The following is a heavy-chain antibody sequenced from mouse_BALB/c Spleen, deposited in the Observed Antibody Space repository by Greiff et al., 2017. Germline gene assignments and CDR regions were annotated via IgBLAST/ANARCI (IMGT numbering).Heavy chain of an antibody. D-gene: IGHD2-14*01. J-gene: IGHJ1*01. V-gene: IGHV3-6*02. CDR2: ISYDGSN. CDR1: GYSITSGYY. CDR3: ARGGYDGYFDV. Sequence: EVQLQQSGPGLVKPSQSLSLTCSVTGYSITSGYYWNWIRQFPGNKLEWMGYISYDGSNNYNPSLKNRISITRDTSKNQFFLKLNSVTTEDTATYYCARGGYDGYFDVWGAGTTVTVSS.